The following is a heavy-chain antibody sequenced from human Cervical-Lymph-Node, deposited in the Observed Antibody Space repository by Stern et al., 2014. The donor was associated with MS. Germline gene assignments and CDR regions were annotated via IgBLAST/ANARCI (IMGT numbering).Heavy chain of an antibody. D-gene: IGHD2-2*02. V-gene: IGHV1-46*01. Sequence: QVQLVQSGAEVKKPGASVKVSCKASGYTFTSYYMHWVRQAPGQGLEWMGIINPSGGSTSYAQTFQGRVTMTRDTSTSTVYMELSSLRSEDTAVYYCARGTRCSSTSCYIRYYFDYWGQGTLVTVSS. CDR1: GYTFTSYY. CDR2: INPSGGST. J-gene: IGHJ4*02. CDR3: ARGTRCSSTSCYIRYYFDY.